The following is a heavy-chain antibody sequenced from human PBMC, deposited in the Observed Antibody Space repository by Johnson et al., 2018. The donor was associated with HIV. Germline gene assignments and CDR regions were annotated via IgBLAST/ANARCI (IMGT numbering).Heavy chain of an antibody. CDR1: GFTFSSYA. CDR3: ASGDRSI. J-gene: IGHJ3*02. D-gene: IGHD7-27*01. V-gene: IGHV3-30*04. Sequence: QVQLVESGGGVVQPGRSLRLSCAASGFTFSSYAMHWVRQAPGKGLEWVAVISYDGSNKYYADSVKVRFTISRDNSKNTLYLQMDSLRVEDTAVYYCASGDRSIWGQGTMVTVSS. CDR2: ISYDGSNK.